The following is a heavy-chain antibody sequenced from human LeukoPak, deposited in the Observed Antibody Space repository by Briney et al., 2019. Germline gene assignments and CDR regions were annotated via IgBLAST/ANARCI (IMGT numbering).Heavy chain of an antibody. D-gene: IGHD6-13*01. Sequence: SETLSLTCTVSGGSISSSSYYWGWIRQPPGKGLEWIGSIYYSGSTYYNPSLKSRVTISVDTSKNQFSLKLSSVTAADTAVYYCARHRIRAAAGSLLWFDPWGQGTLVTVSS. CDR3: ARHRIRAAAGSLLWFDP. CDR2: IYYSGST. J-gene: IGHJ5*02. CDR1: GGSISSSSYY. V-gene: IGHV4-39*01.